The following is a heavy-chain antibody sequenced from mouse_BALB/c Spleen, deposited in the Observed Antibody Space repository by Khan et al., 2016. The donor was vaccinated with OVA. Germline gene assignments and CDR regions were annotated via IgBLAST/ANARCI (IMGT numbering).Heavy chain of an antibody. CDR2: IYPNDGGS. Sequence: VQLQQSGPELVKPGASVKISCKASGYTFTDYNLDWVKQSPGNRLEWLGYIYPNDGGSGYNQKFKTKATLTVDISSSTAYMELRSLTSEDSSVYCCACSGYGSFGVWGQGTLVTVS. CDR3: ACSGYGSFGV. D-gene: IGHD1-2*01. J-gene: IGHJ3*02. V-gene: IGHV1S29*02. CDR1: GYTFTDYN.